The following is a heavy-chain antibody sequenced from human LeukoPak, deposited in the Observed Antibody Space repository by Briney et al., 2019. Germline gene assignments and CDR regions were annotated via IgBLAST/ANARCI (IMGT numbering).Heavy chain of an antibody. J-gene: IGHJ4*02. CDR2: ISGRGTST. Sequence: GGSLGLSCAASGFTFDTYAMTRVRQVPGKGLEWVSNISGRGTSTNYADSVKGRFTISRDNSKNTLHLQMNSLRAEDTAIYYCAKSYRQESDWSSSFDYWGQGTLVTVSS. CDR1: GFTFDTYA. V-gene: IGHV3-23*01. CDR3: AKSYRQESDWSSSFDY. D-gene: IGHD3-9*01.